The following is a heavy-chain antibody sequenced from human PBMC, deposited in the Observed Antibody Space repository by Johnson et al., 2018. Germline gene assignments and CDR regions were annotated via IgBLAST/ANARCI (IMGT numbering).Heavy chain of an antibody. CDR2: INPDDGRT. CDR1: GYSFTSYQ. V-gene: IGHV1-46*01. J-gene: IGHJ6*03. D-gene: IGHD4-11*01. CDR3: VRDHYSDYKVEDYNMDV. Sequence: QVQLVESGAEVQKPGASVKVSCKASGYSFTSYQIHWVRQAPGQGLEWVGVINPDDGRTKYARAFQGRVTRTRDTSTSTVSMGLSSLRSEDTAVYYCVRDHYSDYKVEDYNMDVWGTGTTVTVSS.